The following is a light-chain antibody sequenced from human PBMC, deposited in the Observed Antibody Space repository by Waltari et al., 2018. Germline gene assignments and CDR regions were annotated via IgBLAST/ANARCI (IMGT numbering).Light chain of an antibody. J-gene: IGLJ3*02. Sequence: QSALTQPPSVSGSPGQSVTISCTGTSSDVGSYNRVSCYQQPPGTAPTLMIYEVTNRPSGVPDRFSGSKSGNTASLTISGLQAEDEADYYCSSYTSSSTWVFGGGTKLTVL. CDR3: SSYTSSSTWV. CDR2: EVT. V-gene: IGLV2-18*02. CDR1: SSDVGSYNR.